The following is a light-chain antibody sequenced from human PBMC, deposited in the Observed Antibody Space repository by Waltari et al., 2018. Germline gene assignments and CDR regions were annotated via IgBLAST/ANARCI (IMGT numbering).Light chain of an antibody. Sequence: QSVLTQPPSASGTPGQRVIISCSGSSSNIGSNYVYWYQQLLGTAPKLLIYRNNQRPAGVPDRFSGSKSCTSGSLAISGLRSEDEADYYCATWDDRLSDYVFGTGTKVTAL. CDR1: SSNIGSNY. J-gene: IGLJ1*01. V-gene: IGLV1-47*01. CDR2: RNN. CDR3: ATWDDRLSDYV.